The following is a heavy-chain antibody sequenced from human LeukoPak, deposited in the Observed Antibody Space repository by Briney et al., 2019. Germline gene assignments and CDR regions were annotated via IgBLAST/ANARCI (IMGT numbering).Heavy chain of an antibody. CDR3: ANTHYDSSGPAIDY. CDR2: IYYSGST. CDR1: GGSISSGGYY. D-gene: IGHD3-22*01. J-gene: IGHJ4*02. V-gene: IGHV4-31*03. Sequence: SETLSLTCTVSGGSISSGGYYWSWIRQHPGKGLEWIGYIYYSGSTYYNPSLKSRVTISVDTSKNQFSLKLSSVTAADTAVYYCANTHYDSSGPAIDYWGQGTLVTVSS.